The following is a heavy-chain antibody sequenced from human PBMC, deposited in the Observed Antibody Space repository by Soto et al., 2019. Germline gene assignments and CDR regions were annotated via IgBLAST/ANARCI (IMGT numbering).Heavy chain of an antibody. J-gene: IGHJ5*02. CDR2: INPNSGGT. D-gene: IGHD6-25*01. CDR1: GYTFTGNY. CDR3: AVAAAGTGWFDP. V-gene: IGHV1-2*02. Sequence: PGSSVKVSCKASGYTFTGNYMHWVRQAPGQGLEWMGWINPNSGGTNYAQKFQGRVTMTRDTSISTAYMELSRLRSDDTAVYCCAVAAAGTGWFDPWGQGTLVTVSS.